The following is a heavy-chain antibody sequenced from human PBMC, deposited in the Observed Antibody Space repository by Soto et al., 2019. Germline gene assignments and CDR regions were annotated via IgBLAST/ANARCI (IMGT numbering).Heavy chain of an antibody. Sequence: QVQLVESGGGVVQPGRSLRLSCAASGFTFSSYGMHWVRQAPGKGLEWVAVISYDGSNKYYADSVKGRFTISRDNSKNTLYLQMNSLRAEDTAVYYCAKPGRESLWFAELFRYYYYGMDVWGQGTTVTVSS. CDR3: AKPGRESLWFAELFRYYYYGMDV. J-gene: IGHJ6*02. CDR2: ISYDGSNK. CDR1: GFTFSSYG. D-gene: IGHD3-10*01. V-gene: IGHV3-30*18.